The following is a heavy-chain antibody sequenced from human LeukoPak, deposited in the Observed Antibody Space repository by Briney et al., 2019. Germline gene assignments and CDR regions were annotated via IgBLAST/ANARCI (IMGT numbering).Heavy chain of an antibody. CDR2: IYTPGSA. J-gene: IGHJ4*02. D-gene: IGHD7-27*01. V-gene: IGHV4-4*07. Sequence: PSETLSLTCTVSGGSISSYYWSWIRQPAGKGLEWIGRIYTPGSANYNPSLKSRVTMSLDTSKNQFSLKLSSVTAADTAVYYCERDGPSWGLLWGQGALFTVSS. CDR1: GGSISSYY. CDR3: ERDGPSWGLL.